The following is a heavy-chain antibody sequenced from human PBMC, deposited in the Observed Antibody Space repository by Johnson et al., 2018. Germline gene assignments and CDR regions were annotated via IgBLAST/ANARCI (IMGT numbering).Heavy chain of an antibody. CDR3: ARSPLLYSIPSMDV. Sequence: QVQLQESGPVLVKXSQTLSLXCQVSGASITSGSNFWSWIRQSAGKGLEWLGHIYVDGTTTSNPSLGNRVTISLATAENQYSLSLTSVTAADTAIYYCARSPLLYSIPSMDVWGKGTTVTVSS. V-gene: IGHV4-61*02. J-gene: IGHJ6*03. D-gene: IGHD2-8*01. CDR1: GASITSGSNF. CDR2: IYVDGTT.